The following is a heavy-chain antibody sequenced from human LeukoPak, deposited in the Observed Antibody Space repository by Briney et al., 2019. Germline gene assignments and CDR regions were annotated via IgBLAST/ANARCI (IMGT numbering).Heavy chain of an antibody. CDR3: ARDLALWFDY. J-gene: IGHJ5*01. Sequence: PGGSLRLSCAASGFTFSSYWMSWVRQPPGKGLEWVANINQAGSEKYYVDSVKGRFTISRDNAKNSLYLQMNSLRAEDTAVCYCARDLALWFDYWGQGTLVTVSS. V-gene: IGHV3-7*04. CDR2: INQAGSEK. CDR1: GFTFSSYW.